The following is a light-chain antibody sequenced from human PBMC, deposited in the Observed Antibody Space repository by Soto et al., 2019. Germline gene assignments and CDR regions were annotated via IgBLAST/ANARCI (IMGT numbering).Light chain of an antibody. J-gene: IGLJ1*01. CDR3: SSYTGSSTHYV. Sequence: QSVLTQPASVSGSPGQSITISCTGTSSDVGGYNYVSWYQQHPGKAPKLMIYDVSNRPSGVSNRFSGSKSGNTASLTISGLQAEDEADYYCSSYTGSSTHYVFGTATKVTV. CDR2: DVS. V-gene: IGLV2-14*01. CDR1: SSDVGGYNY.